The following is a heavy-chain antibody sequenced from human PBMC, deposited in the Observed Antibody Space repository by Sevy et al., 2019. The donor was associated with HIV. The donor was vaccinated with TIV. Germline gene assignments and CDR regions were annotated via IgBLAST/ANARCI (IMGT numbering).Heavy chain of an antibody. CDR2: IWFDGSNK. CDR3: ARDLEFYDYGDYGPAFTPDY. J-gene: IGHJ4*02. CDR1: GFSFTWYW. Sequence: GGSLRLSCAASGFSFTWYWMSWVRQTPEKGLEWVALIWFDGSNKYYADSVKGRFTISRDIVKNTLHLQMNSLRAEDTAVYYCARDLEFYDYGDYGPAFTPDYWGQGTLVTVSS. V-gene: IGHV3-33*07. D-gene: IGHD4-17*01.